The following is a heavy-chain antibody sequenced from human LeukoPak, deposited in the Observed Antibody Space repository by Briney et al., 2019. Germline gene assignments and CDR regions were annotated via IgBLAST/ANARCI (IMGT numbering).Heavy chain of an antibody. J-gene: IGHJ4*02. CDR3: ARETDSGTMIVTNDY. CDR1: GYSISSGYY. CDR2: IKQDGSEK. Sequence: ETLSLTCTVSGYSISSGYYWGWIRQPPGKGLEWVANIKQDGSEKYYVDSVKGRFTISRDNAKNSLYLQMNSLRAEDTAVYYCARETDSGTMIVTNDYWGQRTLVTVSS. D-gene: IGHD3-22*01. V-gene: IGHV3-7*01.